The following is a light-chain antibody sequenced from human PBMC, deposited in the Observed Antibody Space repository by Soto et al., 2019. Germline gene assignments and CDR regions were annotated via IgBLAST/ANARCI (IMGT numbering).Light chain of an antibody. J-gene: IGKJ1*01. CDR1: QSISSW. Sequence: DIPMTQSPSTLSASVGDRVTITCRASQSISSWLAWYQQKPGKAPKVLIYDASSLESGVPSRFSGSGSGTEFTLTISSLQPDDFATYYCQQYNNYSWTFGQGTKVEIK. V-gene: IGKV1-5*01. CDR2: DAS. CDR3: QQYNNYSWT.